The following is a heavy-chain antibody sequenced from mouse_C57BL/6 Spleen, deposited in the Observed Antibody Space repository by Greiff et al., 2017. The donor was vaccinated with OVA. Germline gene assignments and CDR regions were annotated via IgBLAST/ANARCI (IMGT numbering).Heavy chain of an antibody. CDR2: IHPNSGST. CDR3: ARSGYSKNFDY. J-gene: IGHJ2*01. D-gene: IGHD2-5*01. V-gene: IGHV1-64*01. Sequence: VQLQQPGAELVKPGASVKLSCKASGYTFTSYWMHWVKQRPGQGLEWIGMIHPNSGSTNYNEKFKSKATLTVDKSSSTANMQLSSLTSEDSAVYYCARSGYSKNFDYWGQDTTLTVSS. CDR1: GYTFTSYW.